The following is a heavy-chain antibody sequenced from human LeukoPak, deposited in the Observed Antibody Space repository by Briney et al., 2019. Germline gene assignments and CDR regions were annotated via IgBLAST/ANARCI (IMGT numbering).Heavy chain of an antibody. CDR3: AKDPYSSGWLDY. J-gene: IGHJ4*02. Sequence: GGSLRLSCAASGFTFSSYWMIWVRQAPGKGLEWVANIQQDGSEKYYVDSVKGRFTISRDNSKNTLYLQMNSLRAEDTAVYYCAKDPYSSGWLDYWGQGTLVTVSS. CDR1: GFTFSSYW. CDR2: IQQDGSEK. V-gene: IGHV3-7*01. D-gene: IGHD6-19*01.